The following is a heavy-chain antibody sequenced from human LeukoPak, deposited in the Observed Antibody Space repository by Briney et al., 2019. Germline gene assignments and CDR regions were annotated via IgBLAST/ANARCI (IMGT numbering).Heavy chain of an antibody. Sequence: SETLSLTCTVSGGSISSGSYYWGWIRQPPGKGLEWIGSIYYSGSTYYNPSLKSRVTISVDTSKNQFSLKLSSVTAADTAVYYCARGGTTVIDYWGQGTLVTVSS. V-gene: IGHV4-39*07. J-gene: IGHJ4*02. D-gene: IGHD4-17*01. CDR1: GGSISSGSYY. CDR2: IYYSGST. CDR3: ARGGTTVIDY.